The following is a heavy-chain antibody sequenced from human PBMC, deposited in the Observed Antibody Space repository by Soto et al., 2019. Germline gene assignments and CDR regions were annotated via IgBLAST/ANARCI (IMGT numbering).Heavy chain of an antibody. CDR3: ARELLAVAGVFDY. V-gene: IGHV3-21*01. D-gene: IGHD6-19*01. CDR2: ISSSSRYI. CDR1: GFTFSSYS. J-gene: IGHJ4*02. Sequence: EVQLVESGGGLVKPGGSLRLSCAASGFTFSSYSMNWVRQAPGKGLEWVSSISSSSRYIYYADSVKGRFTISRDNAKNSLYLQMNSLRAEDTAVYYCARELLAVAGVFDYWGQGTLVTVSS.